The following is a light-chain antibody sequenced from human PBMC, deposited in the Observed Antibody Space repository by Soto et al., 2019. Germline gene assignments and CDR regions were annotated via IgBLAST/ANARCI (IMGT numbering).Light chain of an antibody. V-gene: IGKV1-39*01. J-gene: IGKJ2*01. CDR3: QQSYDLPYT. CDR2: SAS. CDR1: QSISSY. Sequence: DIQMTQSPSSLSASVGDGVTITCRASQSISSYLNWYQQRPGKAPKLLISSASSLQSGVSSRFSGSGSGTDFTLIISSLQPEDFATYHCQQSYDLPYTFGQGTKVEIK.